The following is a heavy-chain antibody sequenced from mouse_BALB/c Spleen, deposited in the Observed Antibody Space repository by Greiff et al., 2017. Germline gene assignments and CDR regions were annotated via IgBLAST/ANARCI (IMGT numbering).Heavy chain of an antibody. Sequence: DVKLVESGPGLVKPSQSLSLTCTVTGYSITSDYAWNWIRQFPGNKLEWMGYISYSGSTSYNPSLKSRISITRDTSKNQFFLQLNSVTTEDTATYYCARSTMITYFDYWGQGTTLTVSS. V-gene: IGHV3-2*02. CDR2: ISYSGST. CDR1: GYSITSDYA. CDR3: ARSTMITYFDY. D-gene: IGHD2-4*01. J-gene: IGHJ2*01.